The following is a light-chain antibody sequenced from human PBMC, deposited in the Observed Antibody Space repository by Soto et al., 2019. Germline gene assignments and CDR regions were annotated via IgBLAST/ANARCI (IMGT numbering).Light chain of an antibody. CDR2: KSD. J-gene: IGLJ2*01. CDR3: ATWDAGLSGVL. V-gene: IGLV1-47*01. Sequence: QSVLTQPPSASGTPGQRVSITCSGSDSNIGSNSVHWYQQVPGMAPKLLVYKSDQRPSGVPDRFSGSKSVTSASLAISGLRAEDEAEYYFATWDAGLSGVLFGGGTKLTVL. CDR1: DSNIGSNS.